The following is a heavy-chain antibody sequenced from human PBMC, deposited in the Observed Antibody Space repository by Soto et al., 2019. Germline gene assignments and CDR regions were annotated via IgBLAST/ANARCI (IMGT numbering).Heavy chain of an antibody. CDR1: GFTFNYYS. J-gene: IGHJ5*01. CDR2: ISSDSETK. Sequence: VQLVESGGTLVQPGGSLRLSCAASGFTFNYYSMNWVRLAPGKGLEYIAYISSDSETKHYADSVKGRFTISRDNAKNSLFLQMDSLRADDTPVYYCAKTLYINYNRDSWGQGTLVTVSS. D-gene: IGHD1-1*01. V-gene: IGHV3-48*01. CDR3: AKTLYINYNRDS.